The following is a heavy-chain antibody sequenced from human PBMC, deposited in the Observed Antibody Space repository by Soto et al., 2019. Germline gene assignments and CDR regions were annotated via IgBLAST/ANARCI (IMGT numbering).Heavy chain of an antibody. CDR1: GFTFSTYG. CDR2: IWYDGSNK. CDR3: GRDGALGDTAVVDS. V-gene: IGHV3-33*01. J-gene: IGHJ4*02. D-gene: IGHD5-18*01. Sequence: QVQLVESGGGVVQPGKSLRLSCAASGFTFSTYGMHWVRQAQGKGLVWVAVIWYDGSNKYHGDSLKGRFTTSRDNSKNTLYLQINHLRAEDTAVYYCGRDGALGDTAVVDSWGQGTLVTVSS.